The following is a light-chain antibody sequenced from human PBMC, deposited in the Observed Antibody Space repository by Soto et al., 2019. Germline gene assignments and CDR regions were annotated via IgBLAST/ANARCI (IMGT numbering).Light chain of an antibody. CDR2: GNS. CDR1: SSNIGAGYD. Sequence: QSVLTQPPSVSGAPGQRVTISCTGSSSNIGAGYDVHWYQQLPGTAPKLLIYGNSHRPSGVPDRFSGSKSGTSASLAITGLQAEDEADYYCQSYDSSLSGPVVFDGGTKLTVL. V-gene: IGLV1-40*01. CDR3: QSYDSSLSGPVV. J-gene: IGLJ2*01.